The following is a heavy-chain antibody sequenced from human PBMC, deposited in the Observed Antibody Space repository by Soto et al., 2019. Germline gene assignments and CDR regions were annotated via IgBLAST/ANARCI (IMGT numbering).Heavy chain of an antibody. CDR3: AKDRRMTTVSLSWPDW. V-gene: IGHV3-23*01. D-gene: IGHD1-1*01. Sequence: EVQLLEYGGALVQPGGSVRLSCAASGFIFSNYAMSWVRQAPGKGLEWVSSISGDGEITYYADSVKGRFTISRDNSKNSLYLQMNSLRAEDTAVYYCAKDRRMTTVSLSWPDWWGQGTMVTVSS. CDR2: ISGDGEIT. J-gene: IGHJ4*02. CDR1: GFIFSNYA.